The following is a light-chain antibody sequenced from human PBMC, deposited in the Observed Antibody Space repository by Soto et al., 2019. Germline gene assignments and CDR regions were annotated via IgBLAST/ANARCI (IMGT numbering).Light chain of an antibody. V-gene: IGLV2-8*01. CDR2: EVS. CDR3: SSYAGSNTVV. Sequence: QSALTQPPSASGSPGQSVTISCTGTSSDVGGYNYVSWYQQHPGKAPQLMIYEVSKRPSGVPDRFSGSKSGNTASLTVAGLQAEDEADYYGSSYAGSNTVVFGGGTKLTVL. CDR1: SSDVGGYNY. J-gene: IGLJ2*01.